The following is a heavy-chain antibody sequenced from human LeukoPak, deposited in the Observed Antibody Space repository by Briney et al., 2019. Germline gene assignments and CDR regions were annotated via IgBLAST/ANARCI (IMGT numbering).Heavy chain of an antibody. Sequence: ASVKLSCKASGDTYANHYIHWVRQAPGQGVEWMGVIIPSGGSTNYAQRFQGRLTVTTDTSTSTVYMDLGSLRSEDTAVYYCATTPLVRGPLYYFDYWGQGTLVSVSA. CDR2: IIPSGGST. D-gene: IGHD3-10*01. CDR1: GDTYANHY. J-gene: IGHJ4*02. V-gene: IGHV1-46*01. CDR3: ATTPLVRGPLYYFDY.